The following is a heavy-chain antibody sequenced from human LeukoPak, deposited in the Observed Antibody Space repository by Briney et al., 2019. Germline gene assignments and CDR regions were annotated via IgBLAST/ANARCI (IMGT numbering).Heavy chain of an antibody. V-gene: IGHV4-59*12. CDR1: GGSISTYY. D-gene: IGHD3-22*01. CDR3: ARGRPRITMIVVVRVGAFDI. Sequence: SETLSLTCTVSGGSISTYYWSWIRQPPGKGLEWIGYIHYSESTNYNPSLKSRVTISVDTSKNQFSLKLSSVTAADTAVYYCARGRPRITMIVVVRVGAFDIWGQGTMVTVSS. J-gene: IGHJ3*02. CDR2: IHYSEST.